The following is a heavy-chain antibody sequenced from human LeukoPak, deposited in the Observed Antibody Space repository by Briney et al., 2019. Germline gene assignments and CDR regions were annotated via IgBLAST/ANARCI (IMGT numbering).Heavy chain of an antibody. CDR2: ISGSGNVT. CDR3: EKDRAGAN. J-gene: IGHJ4*02. Sequence: GGSLRLSCVGSGFTFAKYAMTWVREAPGKGLEWVSVISGSGNVTYYAESVKGRFTISRDNSKMTLYLQMDSLRADDTTIYCEKDRAGANLGQGSLVLVSS. CDR1: GFTFAKYA. V-gene: IGHV3-23*01.